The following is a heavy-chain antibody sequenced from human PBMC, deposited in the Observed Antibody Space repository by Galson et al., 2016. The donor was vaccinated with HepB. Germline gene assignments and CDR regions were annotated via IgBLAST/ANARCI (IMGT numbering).Heavy chain of an antibody. V-gene: IGHV5-51*01. D-gene: IGHD2-8*01. Sequence: QSGAEVKKPGESLKISCEASGYRFTSYWIGWVRQMPGKGLEWMGIIYPGDSDTRYRPSFQGQVTISADKSINTAYLQWSSLKASDTAMYYCARHRWEVGPIVPHAFDIWGQGTMVTVSS. CDR3: ARHRWEVGPIVPHAFDI. J-gene: IGHJ3*02. CDR2: IYPGDSDT. CDR1: GYRFTSYW.